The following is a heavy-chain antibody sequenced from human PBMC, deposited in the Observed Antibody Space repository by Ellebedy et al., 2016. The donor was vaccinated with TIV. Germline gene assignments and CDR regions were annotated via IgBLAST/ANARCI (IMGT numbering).Heavy chain of an antibody. V-gene: IGHV3-48*03. CDR2: ISSSGTTT. CDR1: GFTFSSYE. Sequence: GESLKISCAASGFTFSSYEMNWVRQAPGKGLEWVSYISSSGTTTYYADSVKGRFTISRDNAKNSLYLQMNSLSAEDTAVYYCARDASGSYGSSDAFDIWGQGTMVTVSS. D-gene: IGHD1-26*01. J-gene: IGHJ3*02. CDR3: ARDASGSYGSSDAFDI.